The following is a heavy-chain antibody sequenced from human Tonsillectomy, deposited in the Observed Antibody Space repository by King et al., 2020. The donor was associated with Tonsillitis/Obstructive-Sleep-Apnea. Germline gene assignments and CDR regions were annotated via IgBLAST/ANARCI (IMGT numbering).Heavy chain of an antibody. CDR1: GGTFSSYA. D-gene: IGHD2-15*01. CDR3: ARGLDCSGGSCYSFDI. J-gene: IGHJ3*02. V-gene: IGHV1-69*12. CDR2: IIPIFGTA. Sequence: QLVQSGAEVKKPGASVKVSCKASGGTFSSYAISWVRQAPGQGLEWMGGIIPIFGTANYAQQFQGRVTITADESTSTAYMELSSRRSEDTAVYYCARGLDCSGGSCYSFDIWGQGTMVTVSS.